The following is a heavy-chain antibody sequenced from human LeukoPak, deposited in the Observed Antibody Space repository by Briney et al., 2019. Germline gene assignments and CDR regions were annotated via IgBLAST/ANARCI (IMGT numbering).Heavy chain of an antibody. CDR3: TTGLSVAGIDS. CDR1: GFSFSIAW. Sequence: GGSLRLSCAPSGFSFSIAWMSWVRQAPGKGLEWVGRIKRKTDGETTDYTPPVKGRFTISRDDSKSTLYLQMNNLKTEDTALYFCTTGLSVAGIDSWGQGTLVTVSS. CDR2: IKRKTDGETT. J-gene: IGHJ4*02. D-gene: IGHD6-19*01. V-gene: IGHV3-15*01.